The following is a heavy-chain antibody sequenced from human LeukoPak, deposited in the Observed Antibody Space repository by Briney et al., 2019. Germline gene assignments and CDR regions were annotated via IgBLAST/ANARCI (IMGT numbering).Heavy chain of an antibody. CDR3: ARDPSTAMVFDP. Sequence: GGSLRLSCAASGFTFSSYSMNWVRRAPGKGLEWVSSISSSSYIYYADSVKGRFTISRDNAKNSLYLQMNSLRAEDTAVYYCARDPSTAMVFDPWGQGTLVTVSS. V-gene: IGHV3-21*01. CDR1: GFTFSSYS. J-gene: IGHJ5*02. CDR2: ISSSSYI. D-gene: IGHD5-18*01.